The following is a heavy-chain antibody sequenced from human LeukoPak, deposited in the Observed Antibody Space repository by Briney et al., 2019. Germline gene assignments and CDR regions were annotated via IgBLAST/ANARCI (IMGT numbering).Heavy chain of an antibody. V-gene: IGHV4-30-2*01. D-gene: IGHD3-10*01. Sequence: PSETLSLTCAVSGGSIGSGGFSGSWSRLPPGKGLECMGYIYHSGTTYYKPPLKSRTTISINSYNNQFLLPMCSVTAADTAVYYCARGSGFYYGSGSPPTAVDVWGQGTTVTVSS. CDR3: ARGSGFYYGSGSPPTAVDV. CDR2: IYHSGTT. J-gene: IGHJ6*02. CDR1: GGSIGSGGFS.